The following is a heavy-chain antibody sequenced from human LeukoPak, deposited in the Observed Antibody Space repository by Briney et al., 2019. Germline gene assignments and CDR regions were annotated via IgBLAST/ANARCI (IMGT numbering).Heavy chain of an antibody. V-gene: IGHV4-61*08. D-gene: IGHD3-22*01. Sequence: SETLSLTCTVSGGSISSGDYYWSWIRQPPGKGLEWIGYIYYSGSTNYNPSLKSRVTISVDTSKNQFSLKLSSVTAADTAVYYCARGSGGYYDYWGQGTLVTVSS. CDR3: ARGSGGYYDY. CDR2: IYYSGST. CDR1: GGSISSGDYY. J-gene: IGHJ4*02.